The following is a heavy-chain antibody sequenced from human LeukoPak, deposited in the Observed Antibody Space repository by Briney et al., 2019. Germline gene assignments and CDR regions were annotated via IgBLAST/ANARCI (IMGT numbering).Heavy chain of an antibody. J-gene: IGHJ4*02. CDR1: GFTFSSYA. CDR3: AREGGRTTGTTLLLVY. V-gene: IGHV3-30-3*01. CDR2: ISYDGSNK. Sequence: PGGSLRLSCAASGFTFSSYAMHWVRQAPGKGLEWVAVISYDGSNKYYADSVKGRFTISRDNSKNTLYLQMNSLRAEDTAVYYCAREGGRTTGTTLLLVYWGQGTLVTVSS. D-gene: IGHD1-1*01.